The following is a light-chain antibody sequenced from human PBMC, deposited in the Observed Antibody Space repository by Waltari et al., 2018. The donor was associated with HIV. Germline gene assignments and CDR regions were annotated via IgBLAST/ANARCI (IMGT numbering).Light chain of an antibody. CDR3: QSSDSSGAYWV. Sequence: SFQLTQPPSVSVSPGQTARITCSGETLPRQYVFWYQQRPGQAPFLVIYKDNESPSGIPERFSGSTSGTTVALTISGVQPDDEADYYCQSSDSSGAYWVFGGGTKLTVL. J-gene: IGLJ3*02. CDR2: KDN. CDR1: TLPRQY. V-gene: IGLV3-25*03.